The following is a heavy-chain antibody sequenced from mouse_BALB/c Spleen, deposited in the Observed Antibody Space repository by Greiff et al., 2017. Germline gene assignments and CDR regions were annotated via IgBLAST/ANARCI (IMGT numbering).Heavy chain of an antibody. V-gene: IGHV5-17*02. Sequence: EVKLMESGGGLVQPGGSRKLSCAASGFTFSSFGMHWVRQAPEKGLEWVAYISSGSSTIYYADTVKGRFTISRDNPKNTLFLQMTSLRSEDTAMYYCARGGYGSSHWYFDVWGAGTTVTVSS. J-gene: IGHJ1*01. D-gene: IGHD1-1*01. CDR2: ISSGSSTI. CDR1: GFTFSSFG. CDR3: ARGGYGSSHWYFDV.